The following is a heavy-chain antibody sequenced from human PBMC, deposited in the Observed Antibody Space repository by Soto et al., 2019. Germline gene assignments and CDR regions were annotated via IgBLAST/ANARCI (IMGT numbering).Heavy chain of an antibody. J-gene: IGHJ3*02. Sequence: TSETLSLTCSVSGDSISRIDYYWTWIRQHPEKGLEWIGNSYFRGNTYYSPSLESRLTISVDTSKNQFSLKLTSVTAADTAVYYCAREGGSYDSGVYLIRGAFDIWGQGTMVTVSS. CDR1: GDSISRIDYY. D-gene: IGHD3-22*01. CDR3: AREGGSYDSGVYLIRGAFDI. V-gene: IGHV4-31*03. CDR2: SYFRGNT.